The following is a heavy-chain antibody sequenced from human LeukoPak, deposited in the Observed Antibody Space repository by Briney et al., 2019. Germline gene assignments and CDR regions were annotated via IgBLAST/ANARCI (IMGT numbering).Heavy chain of an antibody. J-gene: IGHJ4*02. CDR1: GFTFSTYA. V-gene: IGHV3-23*01. D-gene: IGHD5-12*01. CDR3: ASGYSGYDYDY. CDR2: ISDSGGRT. Sequence: GGSLRLSCAASGFTFSTYAMSWVRQAPGKGLEGVSAISDSGGRTYYTDSVKGRFTISRDNSKNTLYLQMNSLTAEDTAVYYCASGYSGYDYDYWGQGTLVTVSS.